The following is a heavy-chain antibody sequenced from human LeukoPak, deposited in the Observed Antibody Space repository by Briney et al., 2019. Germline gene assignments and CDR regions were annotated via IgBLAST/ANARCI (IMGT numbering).Heavy chain of an antibody. CDR1: GFTFSTNA. V-gene: IGHV3-23*01. CDR3: AKDGTSGTWDN. J-gene: IGHJ4*02. Sequence: GGSLRLSCVASGFTFSTNAMSWVHQARGKGLEWVSAISGGGGSTFYADSVKGRFTISRDNSKSTLYLQLNSLKTEDTALYYCAKDGTSGTWDNWGQGTLVTVSS. D-gene: IGHD1-1*01. CDR2: ISGGGGST.